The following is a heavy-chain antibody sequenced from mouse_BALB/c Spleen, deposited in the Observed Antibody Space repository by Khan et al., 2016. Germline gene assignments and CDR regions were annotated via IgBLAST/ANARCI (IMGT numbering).Heavy chain of an antibody. J-gene: IGHJ2*01. D-gene: IGHD1-1*01. CDR1: GYSITSDYA. CDR3: ASCSSYFDY. CDR2: ISYSGST. V-gene: IGHV3-2*02. Sequence: EVQLQESGPGLVKPSQSLSLTCTVTGYSITSDYAWNWIRQFPGNKLEWMGYISYSGSTSYNPSLKSRISITRDTSTNQFFLQLNSVTTEDTATYYCASCSSYFDYWGQGTTLTVSS.